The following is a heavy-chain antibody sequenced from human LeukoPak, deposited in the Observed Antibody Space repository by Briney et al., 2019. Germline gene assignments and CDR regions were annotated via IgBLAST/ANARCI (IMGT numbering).Heavy chain of an antibody. V-gene: IGHV3-7*03. J-gene: IGHJ6*04. CDR1: GFTFSSYW. CDR3: ARVSLPPVDDYYGMDV. Sequence: PGGSLRLSCAASGFTFSSYWMSWVRQAPGKGLEWVANIKQDGSEKYYVDSVKGRFTISRDNAKNSLYLQMNSLRAEDTAVYCCARVSLPPVDDYYGMDVWGKGTTVTVSS. D-gene: IGHD2-15*01. CDR2: IKQDGSEK.